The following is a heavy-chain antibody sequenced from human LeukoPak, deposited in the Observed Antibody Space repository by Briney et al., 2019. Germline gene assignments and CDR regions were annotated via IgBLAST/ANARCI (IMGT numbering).Heavy chain of an antibody. CDR2: IRYDGSKK. CDR3: AKDFAYGV. V-gene: IGHV3-30*02. CDR1: GFTFSSYG. D-gene: IGHD2-8*01. Sequence: GGSLRLSCAASGFTFSSYGMHWVRQAPGKGLEWVAFIRYDGSKKYYADSVKGRFTISRDNSKNTLHLQMKSLRAEDTAVYYCAKDFAYGVWGKGTTVTISS. J-gene: IGHJ6*04.